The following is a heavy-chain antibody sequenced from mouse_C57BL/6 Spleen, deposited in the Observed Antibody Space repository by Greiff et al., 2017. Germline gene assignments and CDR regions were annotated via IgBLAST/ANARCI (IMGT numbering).Heavy chain of an antibody. V-gene: IGHV1-59*01. J-gene: IGHJ4*01. CDR3: AREGQRDVGYAWGY. CDR1: GYNFTSYW. D-gene: IGHD3-3*01. Sequence: QVQLQQSGAELVRPGTSVKLSCKASGYNFTSYWMHWVKQRPGQGLEWIGVIDPSDSYTKYNQKFKGKATLTVDTSSSTAYMQLSSQTSEDSAVYYCAREGQRDVGYAWGYWGQGTSVTVSS. CDR2: IDPSDSYT.